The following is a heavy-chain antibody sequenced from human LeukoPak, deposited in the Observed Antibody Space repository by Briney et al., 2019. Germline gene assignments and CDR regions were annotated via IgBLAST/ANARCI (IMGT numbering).Heavy chain of an antibody. Sequence: SETLSLTCTVSGGSISSYYWSWIRQPPGKGLEWIGYIYYSGSTNYNPSLKSRVTISVDTSKNQFSLKLSSVTAADTAVYYCARTTPRGLQNDYWGQGTLVTVSS. D-gene: IGHD4-17*01. J-gene: IGHJ4*02. V-gene: IGHV4-59*01. CDR2: IYYSGST. CDR1: GGSISSYY. CDR3: ARTTPRGLQNDY.